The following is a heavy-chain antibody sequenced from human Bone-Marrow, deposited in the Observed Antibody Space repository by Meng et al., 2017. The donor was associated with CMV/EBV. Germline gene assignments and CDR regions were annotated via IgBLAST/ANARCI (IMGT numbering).Heavy chain of an antibody. CDR2: IYYSGST. CDR1: YY. D-gene: IGHD3-3*01. J-gene: IGHJ6*02. Sequence: YYWGWIRQPPGKGLEWIGSIYYSGSTYYNPSLKSRVTISVDTSKNQFSLKLSSVTAADTAVYYCARHRSYYDFWSGLLRRYYGMDVWGQGTTVTVSS. V-gene: IGHV4-39*01. CDR3: ARHRSYYDFWSGLLRRYYGMDV.